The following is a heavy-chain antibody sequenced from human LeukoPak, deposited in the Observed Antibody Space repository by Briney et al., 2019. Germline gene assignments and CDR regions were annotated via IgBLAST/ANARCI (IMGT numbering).Heavy chain of an antibody. J-gene: IGHJ4*02. V-gene: IGHV4-59*01. CDR1: GGSMTGYY. D-gene: IGHD3-16*02. Sequence: PSETLSLTCSVSGGSMTGYYWNWLRQRPGKGLEWIAYIYYSGSTNYNPSLKSRVTISVDTSKNQFSLKLSSVTAADTAVYYCARDASWVNDYVWGSYRSSGGLDYWGQGTLVTVSS. CDR3: ARDASWVNDYVWGSYRSSGGLDY. CDR2: IYYSGST.